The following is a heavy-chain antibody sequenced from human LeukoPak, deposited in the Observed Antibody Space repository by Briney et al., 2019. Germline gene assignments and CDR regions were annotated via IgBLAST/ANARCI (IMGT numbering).Heavy chain of an antibody. CDR1: GYTFTSYD. Sequence: GASVKVSCKASGYTFTSYDINWVRQATGQGLEWMGWMNPNSGNTGYAQKFQGRVTITRNTSISTAYMELSSLRSEDTAVYYCARTVIAASVWYFDLWGRGTLVTVSS. J-gene: IGHJ2*01. D-gene: IGHD6-13*01. CDR3: ARTVIAASVWYFDL. V-gene: IGHV1-8*03. CDR2: MNPNSGNT.